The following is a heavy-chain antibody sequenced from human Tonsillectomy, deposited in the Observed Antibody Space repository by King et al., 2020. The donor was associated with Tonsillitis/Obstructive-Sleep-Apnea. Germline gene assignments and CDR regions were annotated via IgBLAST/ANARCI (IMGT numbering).Heavy chain of an antibody. CDR1: GFTFSSYE. J-gene: IGHJ6*02. Sequence: VQLVESGGGLVQPGGSLRLSCAASGFTFSSYEMNWVRQAPGKGLEWVSYISSSGSTIYYAESVKGRFTISRDNAKNSLYLQMNSLRAEDTAVYYCAGVRVVRGVPVYYYGMDVWGQGATVTVSS. CDR2: ISSSGSTI. D-gene: IGHD3-10*01. V-gene: IGHV3-48*03. CDR3: AGVRVVRGVPVYYYGMDV.